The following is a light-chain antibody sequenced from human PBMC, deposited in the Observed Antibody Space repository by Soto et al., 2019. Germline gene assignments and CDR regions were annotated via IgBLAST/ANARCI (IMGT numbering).Light chain of an antibody. Sequence: QSALTQPASVSGSPGQSITISCTGTSSDVGSYNLVSWYQQHPGKAPKLMIYEGSKRPSGVSNRFSGSKSGNTASLTISGLQAEDEADYSCCSYAGSSTSLYVFGTGTKLTVL. J-gene: IGLJ1*01. V-gene: IGLV2-23*01. CDR2: EGS. CDR3: CSYAGSSTSLYV. CDR1: SSDVGSYNL.